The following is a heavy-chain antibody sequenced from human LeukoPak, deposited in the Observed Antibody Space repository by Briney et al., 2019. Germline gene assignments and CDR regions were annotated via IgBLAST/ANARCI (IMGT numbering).Heavy chain of an antibody. J-gene: IGHJ4*02. V-gene: IGHV3-74*01. CDR3: ARGRRYNWNDGRLDY. D-gene: IGHD1-1*01. CDR1: GFTFSNYW. Sequence: GGSLRLSCAASGFTFSNYWMHWVRQAPGKGLVWVSRINSDGSTTTHADSVKGRFTISRDNAKNTLYLQMNSLRAEDTAVYYCARGRRYNWNDGRLDYWGQGTLVTVSS. CDR2: INSDGSTT.